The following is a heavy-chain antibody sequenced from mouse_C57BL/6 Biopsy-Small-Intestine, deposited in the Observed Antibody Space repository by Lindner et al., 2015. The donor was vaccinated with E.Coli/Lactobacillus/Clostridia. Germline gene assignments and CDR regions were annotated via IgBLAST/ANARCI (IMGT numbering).Heavy chain of an antibody. V-gene: IGHV9-3*02. CDR3: ARDLYGGKSRLDV. Sequence: VKVSCKASGFTFTTYAINWVRQAPGQGHEWMGWIDTNTGNPTYAQGFTGRFVFSLDTSVTTAYLQISSLKAEDTAIYYCARDLYGGKSRLDVWGQGTTVTVSS. CDR2: IDTNTGNP. D-gene: IGHD1-1*01. J-gene: IGHJ1*01. CDR1: GFTFTTYA.